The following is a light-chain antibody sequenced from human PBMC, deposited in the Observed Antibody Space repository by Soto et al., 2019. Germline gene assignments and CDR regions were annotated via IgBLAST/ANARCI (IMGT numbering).Light chain of an antibody. CDR3: QQYGSSPPWT. CDR2: GPS. CDR1: QSVSSSY. J-gene: IGKJ1*01. V-gene: IGKV3-20*01. Sequence: EIVLTQSPGILSLSPGERATLSCRASQSVSSSYLAWYQQKPGQAPRLLIYGPSSRATGIPDRFSGSGSGTDFTLPISRLEPEDFAVYYCQQYGSSPPWTFGQGTKVEIK.